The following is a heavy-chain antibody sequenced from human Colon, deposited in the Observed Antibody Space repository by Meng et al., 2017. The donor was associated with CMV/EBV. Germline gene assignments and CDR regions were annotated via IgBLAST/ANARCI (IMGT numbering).Heavy chain of an antibody. CDR2: IYYSGNI. CDR3: ARDRIGYYDILTGDSDLYGMDV. J-gene: IGHJ6*02. D-gene: IGHD3-9*01. V-gene: IGHV4-61*01. Sequence: ESLKISCTVSGASVSSASYYWSWIRQPPGKGLEWIGYIYYSGNINYNPSLKSRVTISVDKSKNQFSLKLTSVTAADTAVYYCARDRIGYYDILTGDSDLYGMDVWGRGTTVTVSS. CDR1: GASVSSASYY.